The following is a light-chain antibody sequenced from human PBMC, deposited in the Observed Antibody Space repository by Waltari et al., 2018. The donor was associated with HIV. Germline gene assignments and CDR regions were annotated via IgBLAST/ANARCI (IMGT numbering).Light chain of an antibody. CDR1: SSDVGAYDY. J-gene: IGLJ1*01. Sequence: QSALTQPASVSGSPGQSITISCTGTSSDVGAYDYVSWYQQHPGKVPKLLIYDVYNRPSRISNRFSGSKSGNTASLTISGLQAEDEAHYYCPSFTSGRLNVFGTGTKVTVL. CDR3: PSFTSGRLNV. V-gene: IGLV2-14*03. CDR2: DVY.